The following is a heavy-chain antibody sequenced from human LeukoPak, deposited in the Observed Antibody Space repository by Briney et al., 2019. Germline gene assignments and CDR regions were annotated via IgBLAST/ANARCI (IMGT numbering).Heavy chain of an antibody. CDR3: AITHYYDSSGYSDY. V-gene: IGHV1-69*01. D-gene: IGHD3-22*01. J-gene: IGHJ4*02. CDR1: GGTFSSYA. CDR2: IIPIFGTA. Sequence: VKVSCKASGGTFSSYAISWVRQAPGQGLEWMGGIIPIFGTANYAQKFQGRVTITADESTSTAYMELSSLRSEDTAVYYCAITHYYDSSGYSDYRGQRTLVTVSS.